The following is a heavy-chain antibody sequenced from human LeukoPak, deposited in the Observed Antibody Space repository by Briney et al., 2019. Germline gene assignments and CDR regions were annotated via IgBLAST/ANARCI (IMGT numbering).Heavy chain of an antibody. Sequence: GGSLRLSCAASGLTFSNYWMTWVRQAPGKGLEWVANIKGDGSEKYYVDSVKGRFTISRDNAKNSLYLQMNSLRDEDTAVYYCARAGYGGNFRNFDYWGQGTLVTVSS. CDR1: GLTFSNYW. CDR2: IKGDGSEK. D-gene: IGHD4-23*01. V-gene: IGHV3-7*02. J-gene: IGHJ4*02. CDR3: ARAGYGGNFRNFDY.